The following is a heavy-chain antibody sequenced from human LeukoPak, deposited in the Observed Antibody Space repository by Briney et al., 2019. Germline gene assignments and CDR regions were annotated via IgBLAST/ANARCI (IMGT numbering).Heavy chain of an antibody. CDR3: ARNLAVAPHAYYFDY. CDR2: INTGDGNT. J-gene: IGHJ4*02. D-gene: IGHD6-19*01. Sequence: GASVKVSCKASGYTFTGYYMHWVRQAPGQRLEGMGWINTGDGNTKYSQEFQGRITITRDTSASTAYMELSSLRSGDMAVYYCARNLAVAPHAYYFDYWGQGTLVTVSS. V-gene: IGHV1-3*03. CDR1: GYTFTGYY.